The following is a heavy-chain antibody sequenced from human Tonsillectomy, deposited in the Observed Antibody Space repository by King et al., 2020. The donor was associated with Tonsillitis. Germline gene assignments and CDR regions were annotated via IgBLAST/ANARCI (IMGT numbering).Heavy chain of an antibody. CDR3: SPVVPAALGIDY. V-gene: IGHV3-23*04. D-gene: IGHD2-2*01. CDR1: GFTFSSYA. CDR2: ISGSGGST. Sequence: VQLVESWGGLVQPGGSLRLSCAASGFTFSSYAVSWVRQAPGKGLEWVSAISGSGGSTHYADSVKGRFTISRDNSKNTLYLQMNRLRAEDTAVYYCSPVVPAALGIDYWGQGTLVTVSS. J-gene: IGHJ4*02.